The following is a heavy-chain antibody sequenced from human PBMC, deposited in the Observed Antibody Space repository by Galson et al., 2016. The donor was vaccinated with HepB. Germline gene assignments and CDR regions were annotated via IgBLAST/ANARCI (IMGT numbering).Heavy chain of an antibody. Sequence: SVKVSCKASGYTFTNYAMHWVRQAPVQRLEWMGWINAGNGNTIYSQNFQGRVTITRDTSASIAYMELSSLRSEDTAVYYCARVCPCSSTTCSHYGMHVWGQGTTVTVSS. CDR3: ARVCPCSSTTCSHYGMHV. CDR1: GYTFTNYA. CDR2: INAGNGNT. J-gene: IGHJ6*02. V-gene: IGHV1-3*01. D-gene: IGHD2-2*01.